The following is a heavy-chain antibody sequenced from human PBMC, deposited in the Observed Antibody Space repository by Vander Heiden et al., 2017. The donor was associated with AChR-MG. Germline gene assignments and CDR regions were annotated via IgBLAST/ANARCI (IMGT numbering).Heavy chain of an antibody. D-gene: IGHD6-13*01. J-gene: IGHJ4*02. V-gene: IGHV3-30*18. Sequence: QVQLVESGGGVVQPGRSPRLPCAASGFTCSSYGMHWVRQAPGKGLEWVAVISYDGSNKYYADSVKGRFTIARDNSKNTLYLQMNSLRAEDTAVYYCAKIPTIAAAGRWGQGTLVTVSS. CDR1: GFTCSSYG. CDR2: ISYDGSNK. CDR3: AKIPTIAAAGR.